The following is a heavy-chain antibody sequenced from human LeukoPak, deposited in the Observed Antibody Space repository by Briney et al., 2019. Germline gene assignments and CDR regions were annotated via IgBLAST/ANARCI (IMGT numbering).Heavy chain of an antibody. CDR1: GFTFSSYS. CDR3: ATDTTLTPFGY. CDR2: ISSSSSYI. V-gene: IGHV3-21*01. Sequence: GGSLRLXCAASGFTFSSYSMNWVRQAPGKGLEWVSSISSSSSYIYYADSVKGRFTISRDNAKNSLYLQMNSLRAEDTAVYYCATDTTLTPFGYWGQGTLVTVSS. D-gene: IGHD4-17*01. J-gene: IGHJ4*02.